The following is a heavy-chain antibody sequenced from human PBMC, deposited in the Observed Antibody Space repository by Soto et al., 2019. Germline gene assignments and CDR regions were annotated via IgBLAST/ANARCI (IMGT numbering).Heavy chain of an antibody. Sequence: QVRLVQSGAEVKKPGASVRVSCTASGYTFGSYYMHWVRQAPGQGLEWMGIINPNGGSTSYAQNLQGRVTMTSDTSTSTVYMELRGLKSEDTAIYFCARKRFLGDFGLDVWGQGTAVIVS. CDR3: ARKRFLGDFGLDV. J-gene: IGHJ6*02. D-gene: IGHD3-3*01. CDR1: GYTFGSYY. V-gene: IGHV1-46*04. CDR2: INPNGGST.